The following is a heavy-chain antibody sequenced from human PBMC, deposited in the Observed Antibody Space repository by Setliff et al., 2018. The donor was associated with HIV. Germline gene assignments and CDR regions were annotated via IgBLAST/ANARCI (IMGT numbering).Heavy chain of an antibody. Sequence: PGGSLRLSCAASGFTFSNYWMNWVRQVPGKGLMWVARINGDGSVINYADSEKGRFTISRDNAKNTLDLQMNSLRVEDTAVYYCVRDGPSGTDYWGQGTLVTVSS. CDR2: INGDGSVI. V-gene: IGHV3-74*01. J-gene: IGHJ4*02. D-gene: IGHD6-13*01. CDR3: VRDGPSGTDY. CDR1: GFTFSNYW.